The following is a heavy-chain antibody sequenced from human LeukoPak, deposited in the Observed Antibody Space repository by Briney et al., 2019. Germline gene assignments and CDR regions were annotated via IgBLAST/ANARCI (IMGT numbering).Heavy chain of an antibody. Sequence: SETLSLTCTVSGGSIGSYYRSWIRQPAGKGLEWIGRIYISGSTDYNPSLKSRVTMSIDTSKNQFSLQLVSVTAADTAVYFCASFGNSAFDIWGQGTMVTVSS. CDR1: GGSIGSYY. V-gene: IGHV4-4*07. D-gene: IGHD1-14*01. J-gene: IGHJ3*02. CDR2: IYISGST. CDR3: ASFGNSAFDI.